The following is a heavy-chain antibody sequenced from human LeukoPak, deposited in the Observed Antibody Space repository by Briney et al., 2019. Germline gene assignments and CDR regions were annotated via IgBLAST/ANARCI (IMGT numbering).Heavy chain of an antibody. V-gene: IGHV4-59*01. CDR3: ARGKLGISLDAFDI. CDR1: GGSISSYY. D-gene: IGHD7-27*01. Sequence: PSETLSLTCTVSGGSISSYYWSWIRQPPGKGLEWLGHIYYSGSTNYNPSLKSRVTISADTSKNQFSLKLRSVTAADTAVYYCARGKLGISLDAFDIWGQGTMVTVSS. J-gene: IGHJ3*02. CDR2: IYYSGST.